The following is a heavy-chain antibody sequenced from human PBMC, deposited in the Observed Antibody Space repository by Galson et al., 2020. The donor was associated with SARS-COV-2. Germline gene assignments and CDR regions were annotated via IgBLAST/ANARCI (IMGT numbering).Heavy chain of an antibody. J-gene: IGHJ4*02. Sequence: ASVKVSCQASGYTFTSYYMHWVRQAPGQGLEWMGIINPSGGSTSYAQKFQGRVTMTRDTSTSTVYMEVSSLRSEDTAVYYCARAVPPQWLVPAHFDYWGQGTLVTVSS. V-gene: IGHV1-46*01. D-gene: IGHD6-19*01. CDR1: GYTFTSYY. CDR2: INPSGGST. CDR3: ARAVPPQWLVPAHFDY.